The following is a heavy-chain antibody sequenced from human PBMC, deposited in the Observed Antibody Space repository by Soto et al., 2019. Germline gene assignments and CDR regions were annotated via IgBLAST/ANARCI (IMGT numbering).Heavy chain of an antibody. J-gene: IGHJ4*02. V-gene: IGHV5-51*01. CDR2: IYPGDSDI. Sequence: GESLKISCMGSGYNFANYWIAWVRQMPGKGLDWLGIIYPGDSDIRYSPSFEGQVTISADKSISTAYLQWSSLKASDTALYYCARLSYYDSSPFAYWGPGTLVTVSS. CDR1: GYNFANYW. D-gene: IGHD3-22*01. CDR3: ARLSYYDSSPFAY.